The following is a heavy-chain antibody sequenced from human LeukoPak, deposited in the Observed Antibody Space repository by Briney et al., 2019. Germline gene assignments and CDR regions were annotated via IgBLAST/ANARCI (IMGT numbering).Heavy chain of an antibody. J-gene: IGHJ4*02. CDR3: AQGLRSDY. CDR1: GFIFLNYA. CDR2: INGSGNDK. Sequence: GGSLRLSCTASGFIFLNYAMSWVRQAPGKGLEWVSSINGSGNDKYYADSVKGRFTISRDNSKNTLYLQMYGLRAEDTAIYYCAQGLRSDYWGQGILATVSS. D-gene: IGHD4-17*01. V-gene: IGHV3-23*05.